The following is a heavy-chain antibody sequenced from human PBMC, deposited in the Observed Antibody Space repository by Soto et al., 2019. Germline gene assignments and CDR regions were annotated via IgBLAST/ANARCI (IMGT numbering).Heavy chain of an antibody. CDR2: IIPIFGTA. D-gene: IGHD3-22*01. CDR3: ARDGALYDSSAYYFLY. V-gene: IGHV1-69*01. J-gene: IGHJ4*02. CDR1: GGPFSSYA. Sequence: SVKVSCNAAGGPFSSYASVWVRQAPGQGLEWMGGIIPIFGTANYAQKFQGRVTITADESTSTGYMELRSLRSDDTAVYYCARDGALYDSSAYYFLYCGQRTLVTVSS.